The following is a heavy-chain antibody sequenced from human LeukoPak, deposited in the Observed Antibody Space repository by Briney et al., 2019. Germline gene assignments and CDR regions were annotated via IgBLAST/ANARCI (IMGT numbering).Heavy chain of an antibody. J-gene: IGHJ4*02. CDR2: IYPGDSDT. Sequence: GESLKISCKGTGYSFTNYWIAWVRQMPGKGLEWMGIIYPGDSDTRYNPSFQGQVTISADKSISTAYLQWSSLKASDTAIYYCARDTVASLDYWGQGTLVTVSS. CDR3: ARDTVASLDY. V-gene: IGHV5-51*01. D-gene: IGHD4-23*01. CDR1: GYSFTNYW.